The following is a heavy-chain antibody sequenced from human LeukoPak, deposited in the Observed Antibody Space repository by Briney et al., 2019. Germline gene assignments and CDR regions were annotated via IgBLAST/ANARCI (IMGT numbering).Heavy chain of an antibody. CDR2: VSSSVSTI. Sequence: GGSLRLSCAASGFSFSSYEMYWVRQAPGEGLGWVSYVSSSVSTIYYADSVKGRFTISRDNATNSLYLQMNRLRAEDTAVYYCARGGYTVTTYRVYWGQGTPVTASS. CDR1: GFSFSSYE. J-gene: IGHJ4*02. D-gene: IGHD4-17*01. CDR3: ARGGYTVTTYRVY. V-gene: IGHV3-48*03.